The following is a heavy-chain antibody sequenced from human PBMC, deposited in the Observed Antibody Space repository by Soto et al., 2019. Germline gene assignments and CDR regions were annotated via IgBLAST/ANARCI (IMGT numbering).Heavy chain of an antibody. CDR3: AAGYSSSSRENNWFDP. CDR2: INHSGSS. CDR1: GGSFSGYY. D-gene: IGHD6-6*01. V-gene: IGHV4-34*01. J-gene: IGHJ5*02. Sequence: SETLSLTCAVYGGSFSGYYWSWIRQPPGKGLEWIGEINHSGSSNYNPSLKSRVTISVDTSKNQFSLKLSSVTAADTAVYYCAAGYSSSSRENNWFDPWGQGTLVTVSS.